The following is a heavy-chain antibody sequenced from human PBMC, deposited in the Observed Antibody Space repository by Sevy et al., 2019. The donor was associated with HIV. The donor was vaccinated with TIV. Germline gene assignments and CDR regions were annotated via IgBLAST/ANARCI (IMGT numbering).Heavy chain of an antibody. D-gene: IGHD3-10*01. V-gene: IGHV4-4*02. J-gene: IGHJ4*02. CDR3: ASLERGGSGSSVLFDY. CDR1: GGSISSSNW. CDR2: IYHSGST. Sequence: SETLSLTCAVSGGSISSSNWWSWVRQPPGKGLEWIGEIYHSGSTNYNPSLKSRVTISVDKSKTQFSLKLSSVTAADTAVYYCASLERGGSGSSVLFDYWGQGTLVTVSS.